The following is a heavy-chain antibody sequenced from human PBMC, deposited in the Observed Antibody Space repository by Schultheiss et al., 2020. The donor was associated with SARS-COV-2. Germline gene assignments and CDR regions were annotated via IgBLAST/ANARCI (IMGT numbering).Heavy chain of an antibody. V-gene: IGHV1-2*04. Sequence: ASVKVSCKASGYTFTGYYMHWVRQAPGQGLEWMGWINPNSGGTNYAQKFQGWVTMTRDTSISTAYMELSRLRSDDTAVYYCAANVLVVTAPLDPWGQGTLVTVSS. CDR3: AANVLVVTAPLDP. CDR1: GYTFTGYY. J-gene: IGHJ5*02. CDR2: INPNSGGT. D-gene: IGHD2-21*02.